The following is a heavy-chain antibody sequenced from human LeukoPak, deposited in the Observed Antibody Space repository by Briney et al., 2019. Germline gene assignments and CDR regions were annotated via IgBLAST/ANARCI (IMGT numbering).Heavy chain of an antibody. CDR2: VKQDGSEK. J-gene: IGHJ4*02. V-gene: IGHV3-7*04. D-gene: IGHD3-16*01. CDR3: ARGGRAYGD. CDR1: GFTFSNYW. Sequence: GGSLRLSCAASGFTFSNYWMSWVRQAPGKGLEWVANVKQDGSEKYYVDSVKGRFTISRDNAKNSLYLQMNSLRAEDTAVYYCARGGRAYGDWGQGTLVTVSS.